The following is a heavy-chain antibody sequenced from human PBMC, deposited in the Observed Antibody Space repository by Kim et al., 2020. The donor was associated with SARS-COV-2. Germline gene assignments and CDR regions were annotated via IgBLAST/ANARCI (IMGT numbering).Heavy chain of an antibody. J-gene: IGHJ4*02. D-gene: IGHD1-26*01. CDR3: SSSTVGAYFDY. V-gene: IGHV3-53*01. CDR2: ST. Sequence: STDSADSVKGRFTISRDIPKDTLYLQMNSLRAEDTAVYYCSSSTVGAYFDYWGQGSLVTVSS.